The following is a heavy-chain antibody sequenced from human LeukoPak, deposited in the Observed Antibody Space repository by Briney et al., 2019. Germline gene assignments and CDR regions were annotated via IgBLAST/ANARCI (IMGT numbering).Heavy chain of an antibody. J-gene: IGHJ2*01. CDR3: ARDWAPGYSSGWYRGSDWYFDL. CDR1: GGSISSGGYY. Sequence: PSETLSLTCTVSGGSISSGGYYWSWIRQPPGKGLEWIGYIYYSGSTNYNPSLKSRVTISVDTSKNQFSLKLSSVTAADTAVYYCARDWAPGYSSGWYRGSDWYFDLWGRGTLVTVSS. D-gene: IGHD6-19*01. CDR2: IYYSGST. V-gene: IGHV4-61*08.